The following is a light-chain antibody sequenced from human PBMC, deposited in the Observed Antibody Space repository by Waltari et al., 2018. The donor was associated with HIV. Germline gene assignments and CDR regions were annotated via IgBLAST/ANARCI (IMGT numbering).Light chain of an antibody. J-gene: IGKJ4*01. CDR2: GAS. CDR3: QQYAGSPLT. V-gene: IGKV3-20*01. CDR1: QSVTTY. Sequence: EIVLTQSPGTLSLSPGDRATLSCRASQSVTTYLAWYQQKPGPPPRLLMYGASSRATGIPDRFGGSGSGTDFTLTISRLEPEDFAMFYCQQYAGSPLTVGGGTKVEIK.